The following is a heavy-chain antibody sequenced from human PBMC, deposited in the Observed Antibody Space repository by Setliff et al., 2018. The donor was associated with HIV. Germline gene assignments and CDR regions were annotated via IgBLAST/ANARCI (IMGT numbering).Heavy chain of an antibody. V-gene: IGHV4-39*07. Sequence: TLSLTCTVSSGSITSRTYYWGWIRQPPGKGLEWIGSIFYSGITYYNPSLKSRVSISVDTSKNQFSLKLTSVTAADTAIYYCARTSSKFYAGNGMDVWGKGTTVTVS. CDR2: IFYSGIT. CDR1: SGSITSRTYY. J-gene: IGHJ6*04. CDR3: ARTSSKFYAGNGMDV. D-gene: IGHD6-13*01.